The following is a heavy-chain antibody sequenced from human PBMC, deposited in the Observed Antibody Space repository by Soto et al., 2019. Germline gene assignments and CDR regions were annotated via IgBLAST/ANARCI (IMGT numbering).Heavy chain of an antibody. CDR2: IWYDGSNK. J-gene: IGHJ4*02. Sequence: GGSLRLSCAASGFTFSSYGMHWVRQAPGKGLEWVAVIWYDGSNKYYADSVKGRFTISRDNSKNTLYLQMNSLRAEDTAVYYCARSPPRADYFDYWGQGTLVTVSS. CDR1: GFTFSSYG. CDR3: ARSPPRADYFDY. V-gene: IGHV3-33*01. D-gene: IGHD6-19*01.